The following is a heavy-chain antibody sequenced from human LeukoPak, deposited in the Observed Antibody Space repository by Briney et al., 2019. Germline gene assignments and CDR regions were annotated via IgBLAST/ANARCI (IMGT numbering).Heavy chain of an antibody. CDR1: GFTFSSYG. Sequence: GGSLRLSCAASGFTFSSYGMNCVRQAPGKGLEWVSYISSSGSTTYYADSVKGRFTISRDNAKSSLYLQVNSLRAEDTAVYYCARGTGCDYWGQGTLVTVSS. CDR3: ARGTGCDY. V-gene: IGHV3-48*03. D-gene: IGHD2-8*02. J-gene: IGHJ4*02. CDR2: ISSSGSTT.